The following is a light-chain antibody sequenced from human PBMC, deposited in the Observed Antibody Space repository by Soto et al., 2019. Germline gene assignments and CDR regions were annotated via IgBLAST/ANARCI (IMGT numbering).Light chain of an antibody. CDR1: SSDVGGYNY. V-gene: IGLV2-14*01. CDR3: SSYPSSSTRV. J-gene: IGLJ3*02. Sequence: QSALTQPASVSGSPGQSITISCTGTSSDVGGYNYVSWYQQHPGKAPKLMIYDVSNRPSGVSNRFSGSKSGNTASLTISGLQDEDEADYYCSSYPSSSTRVFGGGTK. CDR2: DVS.